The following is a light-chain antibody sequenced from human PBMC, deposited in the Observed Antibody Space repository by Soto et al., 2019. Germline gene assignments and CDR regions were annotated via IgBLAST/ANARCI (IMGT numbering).Light chain of an antibody. Sequence: DIQMTQAPSTLSGSVGARVTITCRASQTISSWLAWYQQKPGKAPKLLIYKASTLKSGVPSRFSGSGSGTEFTLNISSLQPDDFATYYCKHYNSYSEAFGQGTKVELK. CDR2: KAS. J-gene: IGKJ1*01. CDR3: KHYNSYSEA. CDR1: QTISSW. V-gene: IGKV1-5*03.